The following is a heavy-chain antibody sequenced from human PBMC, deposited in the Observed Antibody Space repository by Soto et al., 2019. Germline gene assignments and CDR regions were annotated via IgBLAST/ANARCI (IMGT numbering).Heavy chain of an antibody. V-gene: IGHV3-13*04. CDR3: ARGLWNYGFDY. Sequence: GGSLRLSCAASVFTVSSNYMSWVRQATGKGLEWVSAICSDGDTYYLGSVKGRFTISRENAKNSLYLQMNSLTAGDTAVYYCARGLWNYGFDYWGQGTLVTVSS. CDR2: ICSDGDT. J-gene: IGHJ4*02. D-gene: IGHD1-7*01. CDR1: VFTVSSNY.